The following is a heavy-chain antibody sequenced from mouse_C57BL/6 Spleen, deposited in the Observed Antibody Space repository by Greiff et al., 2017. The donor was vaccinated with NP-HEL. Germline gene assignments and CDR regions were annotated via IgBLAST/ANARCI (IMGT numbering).Heavy chain of an antibody. V-gene: IGHV1-69*01. Sequence: QVQLQQPGAELVMPGASVKLSCKASGYTFTSYWMHWVKQRPGQGLEWIGEIDPSDSYTNYNQKFKGKSTLTVDKSSSTAYMQLSSLTSEDSAVYYCASPYYSNHGYFDVWGIGTTVTVSS. D-gene: IGHD2-5*01. CDR1: GYTFTSYW. CDR2: IDPSDSYT. J-gene: IGHJ1*03. CDR3: ASPYYSNHGYFDV.